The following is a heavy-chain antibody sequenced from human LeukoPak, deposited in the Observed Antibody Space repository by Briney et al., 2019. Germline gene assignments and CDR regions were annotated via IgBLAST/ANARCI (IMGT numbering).Heavy chain of an antibody. J-gene: IGHJ5*02. CDR2: TYYRSKWYN. V-gene: IGHV6-1*01. CDR1: GDSVSSNSDA. CDR3: AAEEGSDYDPRFDP. Sequence: SQTLSLTCAISGDSVSSNSDAWNWIRQSPSRGLEWLGRTYYRSKWYNDYEVSVKSRITINPDTSKNQFTLQLNSVTPEDTAVYYCAAEEGSDYDPRFDPWGQGTLVTVSS. D-gene: IGHD3-3*01.